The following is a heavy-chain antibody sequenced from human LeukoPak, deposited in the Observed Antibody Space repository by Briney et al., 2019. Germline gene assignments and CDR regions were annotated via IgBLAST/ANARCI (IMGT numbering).Heavy chain of an antibody. J-gene: IGHJ4*02. CDR1: GGSFSGYY. V-gene: IGHV4-34*01. CDR2: INHSGST. Sequence: SESLSLTCAVYGGSFSGYYWSWIRQPPGKGLEWIGEINHSGSTNYNPSLKSRVTISVDTSKNQSSQKLSSVTAADTAVYYCARGVEAGRYFDYWGQGTLVTVSS. CDR3: ARGVEAGRYFDY.